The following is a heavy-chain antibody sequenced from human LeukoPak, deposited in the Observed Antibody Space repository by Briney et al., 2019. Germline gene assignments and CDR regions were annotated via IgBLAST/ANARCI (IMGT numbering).Heavy chain of an antibody. V-gene: IGHV4-39*07. J-gene: IGHJ6*03. CDR3: ARGRRIVVVLGATRTHRDYYMDV. Sequence: SETLSLTCTVSGGSISSNSYYWGWIRQPPGKGLEWIGEIYHSGSTNYNPSLKSRVTISVDTSKNQFSLKLSSVTAADTAVYYCARGRRIVVVLGATRTHRDYYMDVWGKGTTVTVSS. D-gene: IGHD2-15*01. CDR2: IYHSGST. CDR1: GGSISSNSYY.